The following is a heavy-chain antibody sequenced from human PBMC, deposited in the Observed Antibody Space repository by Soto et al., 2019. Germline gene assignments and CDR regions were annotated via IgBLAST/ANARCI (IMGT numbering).Heavy chain of an antibody. Sequence: GASVKVSCKASGGTFSSYAISWVRQAPGQGLEWMGGIIPIFGTANYAQKFQGRVTITADESTSTAYMELSSLRSEDTAVYYCARAGAIQLWPIDYWGQGTLVTVSS. CDR2: IIPIFGTA. J-gene: IGHJ4*02. CDR3: ARAGAIQLWPIDY. V-gene: IGHV1-69*13. CDR1: GGTFSSYA. D-gene: IGHD5-18*01.